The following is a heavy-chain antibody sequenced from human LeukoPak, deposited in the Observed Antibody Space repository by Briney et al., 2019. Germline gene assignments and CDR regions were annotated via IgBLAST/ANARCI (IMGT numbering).Heavy chain of an antibody. V-gene: IGHV3-23*01. Sequence: PGRSLRLSCTASGFTFGDYAMSWFRQAPGKGLEWVSAISGSGGSTYYADSVKGRFTISRDNSKNTLYLQMNSLGAEDTAVYYCAKEDSSGYYYLYWGQGTLVTVSS. J-gene: IGHJ4*02. CDR1: GFTFGDYA. CDR3: AKEDSSGYYYLY. CDR2: ISGSGGST. D-gene: IGHD3-22*01.